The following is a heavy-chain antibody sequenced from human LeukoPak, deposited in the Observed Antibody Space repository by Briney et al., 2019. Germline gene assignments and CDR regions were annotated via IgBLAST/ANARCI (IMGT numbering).Heavy chain of an antibody. D-gene: IGHD6-13*01. CDR3: ARDRGVRIAALGDNYYYALDV. J-gene: IGHJ6*02. Sequence: PGGSLRLSCAASVLTVSSNYMSWARQAPGKGLEWVSVIYSSGSTYYADSVEGRFTISRDNSKNTLYLQMNSLRAEDTAVYYCARDRGVRIAALGDNYYYALDVWGQGTTVTVSS. V-gene: IGHV3-53*01. CDR1: VLTVSSNY. CDR2: IYSSGST.